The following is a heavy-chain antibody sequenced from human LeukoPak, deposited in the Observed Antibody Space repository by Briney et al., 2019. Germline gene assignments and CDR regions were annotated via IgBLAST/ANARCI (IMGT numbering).Heavy chain of an antibody. D-gene: IGHD6-13*01. CDR2: ISGSGGST. J-gene: IGHJ4*02. Sequence: GGSLRLSCAASGFTFSSYAMSWVRQAPGKGLEWVSAISGSGGSTYYADSVKGRFTISRDNSKNTLYLQMNSLRAEDTAVYYCARGLGYSSSWSFDYWGQGTLVTVSS. CDR1: GFTFSSYA. CDR3: ARGLGYSSSWSFDY. V-gene: IGHV3-23*01.